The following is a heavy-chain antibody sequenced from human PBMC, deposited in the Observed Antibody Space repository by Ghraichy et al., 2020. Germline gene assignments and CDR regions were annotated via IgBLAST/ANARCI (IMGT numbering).Heavy chain of an antibody. CDR3: AKPYSGYDFFGSVASRGNWFDP. D-gene: IGHD5-12*01. CDR2: ISGSGGST. CDR1: GFTFSSYA. Sequence: GGSLRLSCAASGFTFSSYAMSWVRQAPGKGLEWVSAISGSGGSTYYADSVKGRFTISRDNSKNTLYLQMNSLRAEDTAVYYCAKPYSGYDFFGSVASRGNWFDPWGQGTLVTVSS. J-gene: IGHJ5*02. V-gene: IGHV3-23*01.